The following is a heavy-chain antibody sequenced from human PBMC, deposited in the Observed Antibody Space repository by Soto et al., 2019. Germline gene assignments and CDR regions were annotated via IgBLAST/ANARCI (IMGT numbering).Heavy chain of an antibody. CDR2: VIPLLGTA. D-gene: IGHD3-16*01. J-gene: IGHJ4*02. CDR3: ARDRSKKLGFDY. Sequence: QVQLVQSGAEMKKPGSSVKVSCKASGGTLSSYAFSWVRQAPGQGLEWMGGVIPLLGTANYAQKFQGRVTIIADESASTAYMELTSLTSEDTAVYFCARDRSKKLGFDYWGQGTLVTVSS. CDR1: GGTLSSYA. V-gene: IGHV1-69*01.